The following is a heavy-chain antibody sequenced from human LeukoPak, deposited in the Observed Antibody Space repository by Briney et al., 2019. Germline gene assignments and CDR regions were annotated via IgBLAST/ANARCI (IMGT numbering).Heavy chain of an antibody. J-gene: IGHJ4*02. D-gene: IGHD6-13*01. V-gene: IGHV1-8*03. CDR2: MNPNSGNT. CDR3: ARTSIAAAVFPDY. Sequence: EASVKVSCQASGYTFTSYDINWVRQTTGQGFEWMGWMNPNSGNTGYAQKFQGKVTITRNTSISTAYMELSSLRSEDTAVYYCARTSIAAAVFPDYWGQGTLVTVSS. CDR1: GYTFTSYD.